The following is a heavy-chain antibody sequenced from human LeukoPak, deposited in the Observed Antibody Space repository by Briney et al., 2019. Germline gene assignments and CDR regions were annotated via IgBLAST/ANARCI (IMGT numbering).Heavy chain of an antibody. Sequence: SETLSLTCALYSGSFSGYYWSWIRQPPGKGLEWIGEINHSGSTNYNPSLKSRVTISVDTSKNQFSLKLSSVTAADTAVYYCARGRSCSSTSCLYNWFDPWGQGTLVTVSS. D-gene: IGHD2-2*01. CDR1: SGSFSGYY. V-gene: IGHV4-34*01. CDR3: ARGRSCSSTSCLYNWFDP. CDR2: INHSGST. J-gene: IGHJ5*02.